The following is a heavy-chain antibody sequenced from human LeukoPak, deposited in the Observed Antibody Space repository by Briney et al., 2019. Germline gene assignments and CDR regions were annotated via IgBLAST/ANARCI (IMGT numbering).Heavy chain of an antibody. V-gene: IGHV4-31*03. CDR3: ARSGPAAIRSLYYYYGMDV. CDR2: IYYSGST. CDR1: GGSISSGGYY. Sequence: SETLSLICTVSGGSISSGGYYWSWIRQHPGKGLEWIGYIYYSGSTYYNPSLKSRVTISVDTSKNQFSLKLSSVTAADTAVYYCARSGPAAIRSLYYYYGMDVWGKGTTVTVSS. J-gene: IGHJ6*04. D-gene: IGHD2-2*01.